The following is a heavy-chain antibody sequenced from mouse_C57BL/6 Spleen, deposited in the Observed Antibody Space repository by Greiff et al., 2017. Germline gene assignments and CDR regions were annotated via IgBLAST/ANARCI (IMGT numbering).Heavy chain of an antibody. J-gene: IGHJ2*01. CDR3: ARHRETDLDY. D-gene: IGHD3-3*01. CDR2: ISSGGSYT. V-gene: IGHV5-6*01. CDR1: GFTFSSYG. Sequence: EVMLVESGGDLVKPGGSLKLSCAASGFTFSSYGMSWVRQTPDKRLEWVATISSGGSYTYYPDSVKGRFTISRDNAKNTLYLQMSSLKSEDTAMYYCARHRETDLDYWGQGTTLTVSS.